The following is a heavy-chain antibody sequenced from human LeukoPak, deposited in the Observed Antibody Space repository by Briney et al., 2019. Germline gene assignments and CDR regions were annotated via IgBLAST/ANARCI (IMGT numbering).Heavy chain of an antibody. V-gene: IGHV1-2*02. Sequence: RASVKVSCKASGYTFTDYYMHWVRQAPGQGLEWMGWINPKSGGTNSAQKFQGRVTMTRDTSISTVYMEVSRLRSDDTAVYYCARDHQDYGSGYFLVTWGQGTLVTVSS. CDR3: ARDHQDYGSGYFLVT. D-gene: IGHD3-10*01. CDR1: GYTFTDYY. CDR2: INPKSGGT. J-gene: IGHJ5*02.